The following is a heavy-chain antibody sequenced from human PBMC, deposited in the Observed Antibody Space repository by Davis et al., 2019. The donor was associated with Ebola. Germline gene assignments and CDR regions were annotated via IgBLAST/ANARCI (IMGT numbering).Heavy chain of an antibody. D-gene: IGHD6-13*01. J-gene: IGHJ6*02. V-gene: IGHV3-53*01. CDR2: IYSGGST. Sequence: GGSLRLSYAASGFTVSSNYMSWVRQAPGKGLEWVSVIYSGGSTYYADSVKGRFTISRDNSKNTLYLQMNSLRAEDTAVYYCVTESIAAAGTLFYYYGMDVWGQGTTVTVSS. CDR3: VTESIAAAGTLFYYYGMDV. CDR1: GFTVSSNY.